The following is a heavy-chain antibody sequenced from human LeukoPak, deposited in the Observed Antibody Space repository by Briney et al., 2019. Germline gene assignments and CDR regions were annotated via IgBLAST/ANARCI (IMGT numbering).Heavy chain of an antibody. Sequence: GGSLRLSCAASGFTFSSYGMHWVRQAPGKGLEWVAVISYDGSNKYYADSAKGRFTISRDNSKITLYLQMNSLRAEDTAVYYCAKSYNGYESKPDYWGQGTLVTVSS. J-gene: IGHJ4*02. V-gene: IGHV3-30*18. CDR2: ISYDGSNK. CDR1: GFTFSSYG. CDR3: AKSYNGYESKPDY. D-gene: IGHD5-12*01.